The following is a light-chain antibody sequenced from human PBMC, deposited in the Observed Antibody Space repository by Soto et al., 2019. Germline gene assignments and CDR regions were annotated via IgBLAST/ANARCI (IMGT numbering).Light chain of an antibody. Sequence: DIVMTQSPLSLPVTPGEPASISCRSSQSLLRSDGYNYLDWYLQKPGQSPQLLIYLGSTRAPGVPDRFSGSGSGTDFTLKISSVEAEDIGVYYCMHPLQIPPIFTFGPGTKVDLK. CDR3: MHPLQIPPIFT. CDR2: LGS. CDR1: QSLLRSDGYNY. V-gene: IGKV2-28*01. J-gene: IGKJ3*01.